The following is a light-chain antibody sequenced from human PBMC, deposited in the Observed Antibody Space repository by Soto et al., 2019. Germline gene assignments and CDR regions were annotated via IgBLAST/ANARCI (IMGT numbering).Light chain of an antibody. Sequence: DIQMTQSPSSLSASVGDRVTVTCRASQSISSYLNWYQQKPGKAPKLLIYTASSLQSGVPSRFSGSGSGTDYILTISSLQPEDFATYYCQQSYRSPPTFGGGTKVENK. CDR1: QSISSY. J-gene: IGKJ4*01. V-gene: IGKV1-39*01. CDR3: QQSYRSPPT. CDR2: TAS.